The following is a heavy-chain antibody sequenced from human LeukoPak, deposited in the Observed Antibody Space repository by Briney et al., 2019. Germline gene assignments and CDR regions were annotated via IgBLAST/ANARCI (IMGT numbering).Heavy chain of an antibody. Sequence: ASVTVSCKASGYTFTSYGISWVRQAPGQGLEWMGWISAYNGNTNYAQKLQGRVTMTTDTSTSTAYMELRSLRSDDTAVYYCARVITTNPYCTNGVCYEFDPWGQGTLVTVSS. V-gene: IGHV1-18*01. CDR1: GYTFTSYG. CDR3: ARVITTNPYCTNGVCYEFDP. CDR2: ISAYNGNT. J-gene: IGHJ5*02. D-gene: IGHD2-8*01.